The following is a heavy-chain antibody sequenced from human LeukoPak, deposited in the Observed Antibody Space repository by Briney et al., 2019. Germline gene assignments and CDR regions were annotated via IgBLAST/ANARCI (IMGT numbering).Heavy chain of an antibody. D-gene: IGHD5-18*01. J-gene: IGHJ4*02. CDR2: INPNSGGT. CDR3: ARDQRGYTYGYAY. V-gene: IGHV1-2*02. CDR1: GYTFTDYY. Sequence: ASVKVSCKASGYTFTDYYMHWVRQAPGQGLEWMGWINPNSGGTNYAQKFQGRVTMTRDTSISTAYMELSRLRTDDTAVYYCARDQRGYTYGYAYWGQGTLVTVSS.